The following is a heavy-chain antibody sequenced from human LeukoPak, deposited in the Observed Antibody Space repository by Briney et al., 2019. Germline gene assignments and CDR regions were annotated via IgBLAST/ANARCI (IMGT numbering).Heavy chain of an antibody. CDR1: GHTFTSYD. D-gene: IGHD5-18*01. V-gene: IGHV1-69*05. CDR2: IIPIFGTA. CDR3: ATIQLWVGGPFDY. J-gene: IGHJ4*02. Sequence: SVKVSCKASGHTFTSYDINWVRQAPGQGLEWMGRIIPIFGTANCAQKFQGRVTITTDESTSTAYMELSSLRSEDTAVYYCATIQLWVGGPFDYWGQGTLVTVSS.